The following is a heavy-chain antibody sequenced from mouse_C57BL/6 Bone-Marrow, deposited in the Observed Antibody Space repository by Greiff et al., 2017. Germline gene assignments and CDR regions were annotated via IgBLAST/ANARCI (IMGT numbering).Heavy chain of an antibody. CDR3: APIYDGHRLAY. V-gene: IGHV1-64*01. Sequence: QVQLQQSGAELVKPGASVKLSCKASGYTFTSYWMRWVKQRPGQGLEWIGMIHPNSGSTNYNEKFKSKATLTADKSSSKAYMHLSSLTSADSAFYRCAPIYDGHRLAYWGQGTLVTVSA. J-gene: IGHJ3*01. D-gene: IGHD2-3*01. CDR2: IHPNSGST. CDR1: GYTFTSYW.